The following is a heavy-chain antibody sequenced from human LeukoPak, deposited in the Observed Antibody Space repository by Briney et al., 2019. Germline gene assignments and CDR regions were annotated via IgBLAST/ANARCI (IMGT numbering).Heavy chain of an antibody. CDR3: AREGSGYDLGDY. D-gene: IGHD5-12*01. CDR1: GFTFSNYW. V-gene: IGHV3-7*01. J-gene: IGHJ4*02. CDR2: IKQDASEK. Sequence: GGSLRLSCAASGFTFSNYWMSWVRQAPGKGLEWVANIKQDASEKYYVNSVKGRLTIFRDNAKNSLNLQMNSLSPEDTAVYYCAREGSGYDLGDYWGQGTLVTVSS.